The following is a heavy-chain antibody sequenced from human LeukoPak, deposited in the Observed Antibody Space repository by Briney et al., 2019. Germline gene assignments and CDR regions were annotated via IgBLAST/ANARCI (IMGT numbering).Heavy chain of an antibody. Sequence: ASVKVSCKTSGYTFTGSYSHWVRHVPGQGLEWMGWTNPSTGGTKSAQQFEGRVTMTRDTSNTTGYMELRSLRPDDTATYYCARGGAFCSITTCHEFDHWGQGTLVIVS. CDR2: TNPSTGGT. CDR1: GYTFTGSY. CDR3: ARGGAFCSITTCHEFDH. V-gene: IGHV1-2*02. D-gene: IGHD2-2*01. J-gene: IGHJ4*02.